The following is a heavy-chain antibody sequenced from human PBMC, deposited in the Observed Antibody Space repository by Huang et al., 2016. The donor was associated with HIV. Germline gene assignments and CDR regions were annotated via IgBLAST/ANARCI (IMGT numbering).Heavy chain of an antibody. V-gene: IGHV7-4-1*02. CDR1: GYTFTNYC. CDR2: INTDHGKP. Sequence: QVQLVQSGSELKKPGASVKVSCKASGYTFTNYCVHWVRQAPGQGLAGVGLINTDHGKPRYAQGLTGRFVFSLDTSVNTAYLQISSLKAADSAIYYCVRVRRVMDTYCVADCSTLEAFDIWGQGTVVTVSA. D-gene: IGHD2-21*02. J-gene: IGHJ3*02. CDR3: VRVRRVMDTYCVADCSTLEAFDI.